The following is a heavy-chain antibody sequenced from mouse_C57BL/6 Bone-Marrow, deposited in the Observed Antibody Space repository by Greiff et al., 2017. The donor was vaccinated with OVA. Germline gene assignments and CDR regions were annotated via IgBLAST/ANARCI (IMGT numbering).Heavy chain of an antibody. CDR2: IYPNNGGN. CDR1: GYTFTDYY. CDR3: VKDGYYNAWFAY. D-gene: IGHD2-3*01. J-gene: IGHJ3*01. V-gene: IGHV1-34*01. Sequence: VQLQQSGPELVKPGASVKMSCKASGYTFTDYYMHWVKQSHGKSLEWIGYIYPNNGGNGYNQKFKGKATLTVDKSSSTAYMELRSLTSEDSAVYYCVKDGYYNAWFAYWGQGTLVTVSA.